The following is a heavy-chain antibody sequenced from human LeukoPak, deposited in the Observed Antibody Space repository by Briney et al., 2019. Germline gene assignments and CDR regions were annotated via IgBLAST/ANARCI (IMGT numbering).Heavy chain of an antibody. D-gene: IGHD6-19*01. V-gene: IGHV1-3*01. CDR1: GYTFTSYA. Sequence: ASVKVSCKASGYTFTSYAMHWVRQAPGQRLEWMGWINAGNGNTKYPQKFQGRVTITRDTSASTAYMELSSLRSEDTAVYYCARGGPKSLIAVATFWGQGTLVTVSS. CDR2: INAGNGNT. J-gene: IGHJ4*02. CDR3: ARGGPKSLIAVATF.